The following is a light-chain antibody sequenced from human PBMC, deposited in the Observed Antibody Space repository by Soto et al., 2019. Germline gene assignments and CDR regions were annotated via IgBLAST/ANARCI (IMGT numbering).Light chain of an antibody. Sequence: DIQVTQSPSTLSAYVGDRVIITCRANQNVNIWLAWYQQRPREAPKLLIYKTSSLESGVPSRFSGSGSGTEFTLTISSLEPDDFGTYFCLQYNSHPYTFGQGTKLEIK. CDR2: KTS. CDR1: QNVNIW. J-gene: IGKJ2*01. CDR3: LQYNSHPYT. V-gene: IGKV1-5*03.